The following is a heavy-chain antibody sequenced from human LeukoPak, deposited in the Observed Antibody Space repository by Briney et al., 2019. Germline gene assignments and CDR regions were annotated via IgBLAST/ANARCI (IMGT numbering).Heavy chain of an antibody. CDR3: ARDIIGLELRGGYNWFDP. CDR2: IYYSGST. V-gene: IGHV4-39*07. CDR1: GGSISSSSYY. Sequence: PSETLSLTCTVSGGSISSSSYYWGWIRQPPGKGLEWIGSIYYSGSTYYNPSLKSRVTISVDTSKNQFSLKLSSVTAADTAVYYCARDIIGLELRGGYNWFDPWGQGTLVTVSS. J-gene: IGHJ5*02. D-gene: IGHD1-7*01.